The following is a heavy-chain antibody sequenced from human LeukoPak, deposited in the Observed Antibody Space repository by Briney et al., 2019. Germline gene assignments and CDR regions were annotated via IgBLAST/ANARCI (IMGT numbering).Heavy chain of an antibody. CDR1: GGSITSGSYY. CDR3: ARRQIVLPAATGWFDL. D-gene: IGHD1-1*01. Sequence: PSETLSLTCTVSGGSITSGSYYWGWIRQPPGKGLEWIGSIYHRGNTYYNPSPKSRVIISVDTSKDQFSLKLSSVTAADTAVYYCARRQIVLPAATGWFDLWGQGTLVTVSS. J-gene: IGHJ5*02. V-gene: IGHV4-39*01. CDR2: IYHRGNT.